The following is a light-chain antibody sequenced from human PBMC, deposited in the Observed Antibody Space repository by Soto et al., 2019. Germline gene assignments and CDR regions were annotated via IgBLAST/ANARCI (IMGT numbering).Light chain of an antibody. CDR1: SSDVGDYNY. Sequence: QSALTQPRSVSGSPGQSVTISCTGTSSDVGDYNYVSWYQQHPGKAPKLMIYDVSKRSGVPNRFSGSKSGNTASLTISGLQAEDEADYYCCSYAGSNVWVFGGGTQLTVL. CDR3: CSYAGSNVWV. CDR2: DVS. V-gene: IGLV2-11*01. J-gene: IGLJ3*02.